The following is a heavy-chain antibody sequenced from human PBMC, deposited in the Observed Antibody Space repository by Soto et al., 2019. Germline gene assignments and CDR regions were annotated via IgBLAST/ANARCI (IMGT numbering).Heavy chain of an antibody. J-gene: IGHJ6*02. D-gene: IGHD6-13*01. V-gene: IGHV5-51*01. CDR1: GYSFISYW. CDR3: AKTAAGGKNYYGMDV. CDR2: IYPGDSDT. Sequence: QSLKISCKGSGYSFISYWIGWARQMPGKGLEWMGIIYPGDSDTRYSPSFQGQVTISADKSISTAYLQWSSLKASDTAMYYCAKTAAGGKNYYGMDVWGQGTTVTVSS.